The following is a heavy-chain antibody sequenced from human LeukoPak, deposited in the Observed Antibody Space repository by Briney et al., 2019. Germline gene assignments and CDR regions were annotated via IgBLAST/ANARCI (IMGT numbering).Heavy chain of an antibody. CDR1: GFSFSGHW. CDR2: ISPTGSTT. CDR3: ATQQGGIPAY. J-gene: IGHJ4*02. Sequence: GGSLRLSCTASGFSFSGHWMHWARQLPGKGLVWVSRISPTGSTTSYADSVKGRFTVSRDNAKNTLYLQVNNLRAEDTAVYYCATQQGGIPAYWGQGTLVTVSS. D-gene: IGHD3-16*01. V-gene: IGHV3-74*01.